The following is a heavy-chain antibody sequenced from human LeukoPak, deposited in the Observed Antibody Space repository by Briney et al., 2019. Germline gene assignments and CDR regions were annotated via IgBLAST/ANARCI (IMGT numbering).Heavy chain of an antibody. CDR1: GYTFTDYP. CDR3: ARAGLTGSKVAFDV. V-gene: IGHV7-4-1*02. Sequence: ASVNVSSKASGYTFTDYPMHWVRQAPGQGREWMGWINTDTGNPTYAQGFTGHYVFPLDTSVSTAYLQIISLKAEDTAVYYCARAGLTGSKVAFDVWGQGTMVTVSS. CDR2: INTDTGNP. D-gene: IGHD1-20*01. J-gene: IGHJ3*01.